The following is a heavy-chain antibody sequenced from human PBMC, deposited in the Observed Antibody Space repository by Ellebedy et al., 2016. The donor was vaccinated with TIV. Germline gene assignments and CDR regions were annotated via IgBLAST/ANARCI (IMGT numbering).Heavy chain of an antibody. CDR2: IHPGDYET. V-gene: IGHV5-51*01. CDR3: ARSYGYDSGVHWSHDGFDV. Sequence: PGGSLRLSCRGFGYRFTNQWIGWVRQMPGKGLEWMGIIHPGDYETRYGPSFQGQVTISADNSTRTAHLQWSSLQASDTAMYYCARSYGYDSGVHWSHDGFDVWGQGTMVTVSS. J-gene: IGHJ3*01. CDR1: GYRFTNQW. D-gene: IGHD3-22*01.